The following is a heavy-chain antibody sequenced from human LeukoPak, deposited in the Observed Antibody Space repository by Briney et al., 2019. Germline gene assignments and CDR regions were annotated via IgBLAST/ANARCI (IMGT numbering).Heavy chain of an antibody. CDR3: AREGYYDSSGRPWDAFDI. CDR2: IKQDGSEK. CDR1: GFTFSSYW. Sequence: GGSLRLSCAASGFTFSSYWMSWVRQVPGKGLEWVANIKQDGSEKYYVDSVKGRFTISRDNAKNSLYLQMNSLRAEDTAVYYCAREGYYDSSGRPWDAFDIWGQGTMVTVSS. V-gene: IGHV3-7*01. J-gene: IGHJ3*02. D-gene: IGHD3-22*01.